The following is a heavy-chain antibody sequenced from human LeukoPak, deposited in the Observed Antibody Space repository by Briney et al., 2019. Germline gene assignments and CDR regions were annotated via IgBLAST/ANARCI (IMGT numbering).Heavy chain of an antibody. CDR1: GFTFSSYA. V-gene: IGHV3-23*01. J-gene: IGHJ4*02. D-gene: IGHD1-26*01. CDR3: AKACSGSYYGKIYFDY. CDR2: ISGSGGST. Sequence: GGSLRLSCAASGFTFSSYAMSWVRQAPGKGLEWVSAISGSGGSTYYADSVKGRFTISRDNSKNTLYLQMNSLRAEDTAVYYCAKACSGSYYGKIYFDYWGQGTLVTVSS.